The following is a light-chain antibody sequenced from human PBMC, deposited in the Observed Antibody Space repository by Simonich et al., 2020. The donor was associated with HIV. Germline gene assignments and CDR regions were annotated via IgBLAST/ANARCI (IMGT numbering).Light chain of an antibody. CDR2: DAS. Sequence: EIVLTQSPATLSLSPGERATLSCRASQSVSSYLAWYQQKPGQAPRLLIYDASNRATGIPARFSGSGSGTDFTLTISSLEPEDFAVYYCQQRSNWPIFTFGQGTKVEIK. CDR1: QSVSSY. J-gene: IGKJ1*01. CDR3: QQRSNWPIFT. V-gene: IGKV3-11*01.